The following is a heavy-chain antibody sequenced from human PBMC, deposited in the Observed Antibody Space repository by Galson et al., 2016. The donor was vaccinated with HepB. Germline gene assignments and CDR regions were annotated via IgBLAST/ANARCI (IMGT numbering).Heavy chain of an antibody. CDR2: IYPGDFDI. V-gene: IGHV5-51*01. Sequence: QSGAEVKKPGESLKISCRGSGYTFDSYWIGWVRQMPGKGLEWMAIIYPGDFDIRYSPSFQGQVTISVDKSISTAYLQWSSLTASDTAMYFCARQEEEYDAMDIWGQGTTVIVSS. CDR1: GYTFDSYW. CDR3: ARQEEEYDAMDI. D-gene: IGHD6-6*01. J-gene: IGHJ6*02.